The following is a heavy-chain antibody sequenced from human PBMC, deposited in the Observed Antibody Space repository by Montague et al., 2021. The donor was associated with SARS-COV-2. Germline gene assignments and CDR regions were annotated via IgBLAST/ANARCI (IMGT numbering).Heavy chain of an antibody. J-gene: IGHJ5*02. CDR1: GDSTSCPNCY. CDR3: ARHRNYGDHSLDNWFHP. D-gene: IGHD4-17*01. CDR2: IYNSGTT. Sequence: TLSLTCTVSGDSTSCPNCYWGWIRQAPGKGLDWIGTIYNSGTTYYNPSLKSRLTISIDTSKNQFSLKLTSVTAADTAVYYCARHRNYGDHSLDNWFHPWGQGTLGTVSA. V-gene: IGHV4-39*01.